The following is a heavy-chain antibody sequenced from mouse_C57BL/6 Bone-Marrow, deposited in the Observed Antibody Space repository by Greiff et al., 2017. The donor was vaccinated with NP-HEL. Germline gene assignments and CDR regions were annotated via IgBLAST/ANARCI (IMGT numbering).Heavy chain of an antibody. CDR1: GYTFTSSW. Sequence: QVQLQQPGAELVKPGASVKLSCKASGYTFTSSWMHWVKQRPGQGLEWIGMIHPNSGSTNYNEKFKSKATLTVDKSSSTAYMQLSSLTSEDSAVYYCARSRWLLGWYFDVWGTGTTVTVSS. V-gene: IGHV1-64*01. CDR3: ARSRWLLGWYFDV. J-gene: IGHJ1*03. D-gene: IGHD2-3*01. CDR2: IHPNSGST.